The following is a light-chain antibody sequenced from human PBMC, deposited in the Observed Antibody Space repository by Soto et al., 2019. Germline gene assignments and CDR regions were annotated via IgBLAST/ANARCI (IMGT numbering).Light chain of an antibody. J-gene: IGKJ1*01. Sequence: IVLTQSPGTLSLSPGERATLSCRASQSVNSNYLAWYRRKPGQAPSLLIYGASTRATGIPGRFSGSGSGTDFTLTITRLEPEDFAVYYCQQYGSSPPTFGQGTKVEIK. CDR2: GAS. CDR3: QQYGSSPPT. V-gene: IGKV3-20*01. CDR1: QSVNSNY.